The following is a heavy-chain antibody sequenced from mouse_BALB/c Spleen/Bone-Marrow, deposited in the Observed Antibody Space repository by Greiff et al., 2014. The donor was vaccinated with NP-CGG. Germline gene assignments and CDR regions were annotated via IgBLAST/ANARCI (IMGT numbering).Heavy chain of an antibody. CDR2: IDPANGNT. D-gene: IGHD2-3*01. CDR3: AHDAPFAY. V-gene: IGHV14-3*02. CDR1: GFNIKGTY. J-gene: IGHJ3*01. Sequence: VQLQQSGAELVKPGASVKLSCTTSGFNIKGTYIHWVKQRPEQGLEWIGRIDPANGNTKYDPEFQGKATITADTSSNTAYLHLSSLTSEDTAVYSCAHDAPFAYWGQGTPVTVSA.